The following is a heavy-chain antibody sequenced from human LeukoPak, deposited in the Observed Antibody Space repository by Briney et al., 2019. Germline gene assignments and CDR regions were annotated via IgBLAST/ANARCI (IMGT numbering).Heavy chain of an antibody. V-gene: IGHV6-1*01. D-gene: IGHD3-10*01. CDR2: TYYRSNWFN. CDR1: GDTLSTTSAA. Sequence: SQTLSLTCALSGDTLSTTSAAWNWIRQSPSRGLEWLGRTYYRSNWFNDYAVSVKSRITINPDTSKNQFSLQLNSVTPEDTAVYYCTRDRGRYIDLWGRGTLVTVSS. CDR3: TRDRGRYIDL. J-gene: IGHJ2*01.